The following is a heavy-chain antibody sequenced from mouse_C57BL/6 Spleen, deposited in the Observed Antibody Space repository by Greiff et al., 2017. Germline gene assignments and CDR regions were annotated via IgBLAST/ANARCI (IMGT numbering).Heavy chain of an antibody. CDR3: ARYGYAMDY. D-gene: IGHD1-1*01. J-gene: IGHJ4*01. CDR1: GYSFTGYY. CDR2: INPSTGGT. V-gene: IGHV1-42*01. Sequence: EVKLQESGPALVKPGASVQISCKASGYSFTGYYMNWVKQSPEKSLEWIGEINPSTGGTTYNQKFKAKATLTVDKSSSTAYMQLKSLTSEDSAVYYCARYGYAMDYWGQGTSVTVSS.